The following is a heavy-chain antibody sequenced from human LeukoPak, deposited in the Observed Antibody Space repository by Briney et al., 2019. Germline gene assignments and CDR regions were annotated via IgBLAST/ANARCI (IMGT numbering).Heavy chain of an antibody. CDR2: IYPGDSDT. J-gene: IGHJ5*02. D-gene: IGHD3-10*01. CDR1: GYSFSTYW. Sequence: GESLKISCKGSGYSFSTYWIGWVRQMPGKGLEWMGIIYPGDSDTRYSPSFQGQVTISVDKSINTAYLQWSSLKASDTAMYYCARRPSGSGLGFDPWGQGTLVTVSS. CDR3: ARRPSGSGLGFDP. V-gene: IGHV5-51*01.